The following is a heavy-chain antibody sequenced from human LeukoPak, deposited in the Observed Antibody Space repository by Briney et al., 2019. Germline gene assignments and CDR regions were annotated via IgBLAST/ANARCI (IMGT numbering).Heavy chain of an antibody. Sequence: GGSLRLSCAASGFTFSSYGIHWVRQAPGKGLEGVAVISYDGSNKNYADYVKVRFTVSRDNSKNTLYLQMNSLRTGDTAVYYCARDPNFRISYGFGTFDIWGQGTMVTVSS. D-gene: IGHD5-18*01. CDR2: ISYDGSNK. J-gene: IGHJ3*02. V-gene: IGHV3-30*03. CDR3: ARDPNFRISYGFGTFDI. CDR1: GFTFSSYG.